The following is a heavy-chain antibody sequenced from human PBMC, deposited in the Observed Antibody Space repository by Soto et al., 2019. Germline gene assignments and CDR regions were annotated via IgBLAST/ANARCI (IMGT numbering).Heavy chain of an antibody. CDR2: ISGSGDNI. Sequence: PGGSLRLPCAASGFTFSDYFMSWIRQAPGKGLEWVSFISGSGDNIKYADSVKGRFTISRDNAKKSLYLQMNSLRAEDTAVYYCVRDSARIVVVPRVDGDNWCDRWGQGTLVTVSS. CDR3: VRDSARIVVVPRVDGDNWCDR. D-gene: IGHD2-2*01. V-gene: IGHV3-11*04. CDR1: GFTFSDYF. J-gene: IGHJ5*01.